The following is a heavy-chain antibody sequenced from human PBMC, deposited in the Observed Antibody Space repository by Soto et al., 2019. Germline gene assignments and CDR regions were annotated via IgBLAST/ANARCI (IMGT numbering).Heavy chain of an antibody. Sequence: QVQLVESGGGGVQPGRSLRLSCAASGFTFSSYGMHWVRQAPGKGLEWVAVISYDGSNKYYADSVKGRFTISRDNSKNKLYLQMNSLRAEATAVYYCAKDGRRYCCGCSCYSDYWGQGTLVTVSS. D-gene: IGHD2-15*01. CDR2: ISYDGSNK. J-gene: IGHJ4*02. CDR3: AKDGRRYCCGCSCYSDY. V-gene: IGHV3-30*18. CDR1: GFTFSSYG.